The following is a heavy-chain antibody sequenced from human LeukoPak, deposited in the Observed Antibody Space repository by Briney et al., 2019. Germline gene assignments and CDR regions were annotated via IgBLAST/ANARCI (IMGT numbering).Heavy chain of an antibody. CDR3: ARGNIAAAGIHY. D-gene: IGHD6-13*01. V-gene: IGHV3-74*01. Sequence: GGSLRLSCAASGFTFSSYWMHWVRHAPGKGLVWVSRINGDGSSTTYVDSVMGRFTISRDNAKNTLYLQMNSVRAEDTAVYYCARGNIAAAGIHYWGQGTLVIVSS. CDR2: INGDGSST. CDR1: GFTFSSYW. J-gene: IGHJ4*02.